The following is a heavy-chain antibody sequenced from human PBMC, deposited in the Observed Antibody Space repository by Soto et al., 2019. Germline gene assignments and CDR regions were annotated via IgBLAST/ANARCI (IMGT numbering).Heavy chain of an antibody. D-gene: IGHD3-16*02. CDR3: AKDRVIIVKAGDAFDG. Sequence: EVQLMESGGGLVQPGGSLRLSCASSGFTLSMSAVNWVRQAPGKGLEWVSYISDSGDRTYYADSVKGRFTISRDRSKNMVSLQMDSLRAEDTAVYYCAKDRVIIVKAGDAFDGWGPGTKVTVSS. J-gene: IGHJ3*01. CDR2: ISDSGDRT. V-gene: IGHV3-23*01. CDR1: GFTLSMSA.